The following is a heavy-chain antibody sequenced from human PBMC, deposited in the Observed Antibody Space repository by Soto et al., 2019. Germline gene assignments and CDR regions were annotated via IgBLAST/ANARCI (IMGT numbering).Heavy chain of an antibody. D-gene: IGHD2-2*01. Sequence: QVQLQESGPGLVKPSGTLSLTCAVSGGSISSGTWWSWVRQSPGRGLEWIGEIYHSGSPNYNPSLKSRVTMSVDKSKNLFSLSLISVTAADSALYYCARRIPAAPNGFDPWGQGTLVTVSS. V-gene: IGHV4-4*02. CDR3: ARRIPAAPNGFDP. J-gene: IGHJ5*02. CDR1: GGSISSGTW. CDR2: IYHSGSP.